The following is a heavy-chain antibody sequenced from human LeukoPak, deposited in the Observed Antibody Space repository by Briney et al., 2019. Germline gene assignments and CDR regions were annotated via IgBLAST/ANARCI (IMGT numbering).Heavy chain of an antibody. D-gene: IGHD3-22*01. V-gene: IGHV3-48*04. Sequence: GGSLRLSCAASGFTFSSYSMNWVRQAPGKGLEWVSYISSSSSTIYYADSVKGRFTISRDNAKNSLYLQMNSLRAEDTAVYYCASPNYDSSGYYYGWGQGTLVTVSS. J-gene: IGHJ4*02. CDR3: ASPNYDSSGYYYG. CDR1: GFTFSSYS. CDR2: ISSSSSTI.